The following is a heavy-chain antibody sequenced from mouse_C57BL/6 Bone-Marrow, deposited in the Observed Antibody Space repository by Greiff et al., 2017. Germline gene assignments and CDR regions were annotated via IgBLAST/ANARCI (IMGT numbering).Heavy chain of an antibody. Sequence: ESGAELARPGASVKLSCKASGYTFTSYGISWVKQRTGPGLEWIGEIYPRSGNTYYNEKFKGKATLTADKSSSTAYMELRSLTSEYSAVYFCALYGNYFAYWGQGTLVTVSA. D-gene: IGHD2-1*01. CDR2: IYPRSGNT. V-gene: IGHV1-81*01. CDR3: ALYGNYFAY. CDR1: GYTFTSYG. J-gene: IGHJ3*01.